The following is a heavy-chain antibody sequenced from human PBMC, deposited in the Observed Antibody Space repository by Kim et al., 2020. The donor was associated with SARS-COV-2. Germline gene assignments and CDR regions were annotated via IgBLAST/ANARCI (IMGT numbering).Heavy chain of an antibody. CDR1: GFTFSSYS. J-gene: IGHJ6*02. CDR2: ISSSSSYI. V-gene: IGHV3-21*01. Sequence: GGSLRLSCAASGFTFSSYSMNWVRQAPGKGLEWVSSISSSSSYIYYADSVKGRFTISRDNAKNSLYLQMNSLRAEDTAVYYCARVPRDYYYGMDVWGQGTTVTVSS. CDR3: ARVPRDYYYGMDV.